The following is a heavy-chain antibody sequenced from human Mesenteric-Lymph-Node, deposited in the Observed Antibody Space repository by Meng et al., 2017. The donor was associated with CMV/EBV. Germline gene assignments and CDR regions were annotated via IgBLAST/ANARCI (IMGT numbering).Heavy chain of an antibody. D-gene: IGHD1-26*01. CDR2: IDAYTGNT. V-gene: IGHV1-2*06. CDR1: GYTFSVHD. Sequence: SGKASGYTFSVHDLHWLRQAPGQGLEWMGRIDAYTGNTDYLQRFQDRVSMTRDTSISTVYMELSGLRSDDTAIYFCARGSDTSAFDFWGQGTLVTVSS. J-gene: IGHJ4*02. CDR3: ARGSDTSAFDF.